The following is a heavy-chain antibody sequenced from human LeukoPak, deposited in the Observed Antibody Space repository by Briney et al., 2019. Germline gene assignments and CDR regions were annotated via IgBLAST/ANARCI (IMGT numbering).Heavy chain of an antibody. CDR3: AKVAHYYYGSESYYFFEH. CDR1: GFTFGTYW. D-gene: IGHD3-10*01. Sequence: QPGGSLRLSCTASGFTFGTYWMSWVRHPPGKGLEWVAKTTQDGTEQYYVDPVKGRFTISRDNAKNSLYLQMNSLRVEDTATYYCAKVAHYYYGSESYYFFEHWGQGTPVTASS. CDR2: TTQDGTEQ. J-gene: IGHJ4*02. V-gene: IGHV3-7*01.